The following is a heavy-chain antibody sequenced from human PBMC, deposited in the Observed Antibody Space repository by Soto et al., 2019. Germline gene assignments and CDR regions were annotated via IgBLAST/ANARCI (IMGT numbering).Heavy chain of an antibody. CDR2: IYYSGST. CDR1: GVSVSSGSYY. J-gene: IGHJ6*02. V-gene: IGHV4-61*01. Sequence: SDTLSLTCTVSGVSVSSGSYYWSWIRQPPGKGLEWIGYIYYSGSTNYNPSLKSRVTISVDTSKNQFSLKLSSVTAADTAVYYCARDAHLRYYYYGMDVWGQGTKVTVSS. D-gene: IGHD3-3*01. CDR3: ARDAHLRYYYYGMDV.